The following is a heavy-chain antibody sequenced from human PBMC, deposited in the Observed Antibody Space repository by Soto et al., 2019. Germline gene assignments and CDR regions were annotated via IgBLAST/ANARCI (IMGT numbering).Heavy chain of an antibody. CDR1: GFSISNFY. J-gene: IGHJ6*03. CDR2: VYYTGST. V-gene: IGHV4-59*08. Sequence: SETLSLTCTVSGFSISNFYWSWIRQPPGKGLEWIGYVYYTGSTSYNPSLKRRVTFSADSSRGQFSLRLNSVTAADTAVYYCARTVLGPDLLADSFVDYYYYMDVWGQGTTVTAP. CDR3: ARTVLGPDLLADSFVDYYYYMDV. D-gene: IGHD3-9*01.